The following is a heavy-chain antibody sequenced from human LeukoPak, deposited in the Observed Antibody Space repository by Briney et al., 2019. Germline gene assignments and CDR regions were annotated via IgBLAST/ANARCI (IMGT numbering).Heavy chain of an antibody. CDR2: INHSGST. Sequence: SETLSLTCAVYGGSFSGYYWSWIRQPPGKGLEWSGEINHSGSTNYNPSLKSRVTISVDTSKNQFSLKLSSVTAADTAVYYCARGPHADYYGSGSYFTPSFDYWGQGTLVTVSS. V-gene: IGHV4-34*01. CDR3: ARGPHADYYGSGSYFTPSFDY. D-gene: IGHD3-10*01. CDR1: GGSFSGYY. J-gene: IGHJ4*02.